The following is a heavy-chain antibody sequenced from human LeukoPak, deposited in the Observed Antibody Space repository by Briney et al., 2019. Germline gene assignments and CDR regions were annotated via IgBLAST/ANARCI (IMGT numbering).Heavy chain of an antibody. D-gene: IGHD5-24*01. J-gene: IGHJ3*02. V-gene: IGHV3-9*03. CDR1: GFTFGNYA. Sequence: PGRSLRLSCTASGFTFGNYAMHWVRKAPGEGLEWVSVIGWNIGSIGYSDSVKGRFTITSVNAKNTLYLQMNSLRAADIASYYYSKVISRAGYNSGAFDIWGQGTMVTVSS. CDR2: IGWNIGSI. CDR3: SKVISRAGYNSGAFDI.